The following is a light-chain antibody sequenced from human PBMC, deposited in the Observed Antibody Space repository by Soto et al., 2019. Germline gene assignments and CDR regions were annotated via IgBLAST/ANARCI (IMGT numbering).Light chain of an antibody. CDR3: QQRFNWWT. Sequence: EIVLTQSPASLSLSPGEKATLSCRASQRVGRDLAWYQQKPGQAPRLLIYDASNRATGIPARFSGSGSGTDFTLTISSLEPEDFAFYYCQQRFNWWTFGQGTKVEIK. CDR1: QRVGRD. V-gene: IGKV3-11*01. CDR2: DAS. J-gene: IGKJ1*01.